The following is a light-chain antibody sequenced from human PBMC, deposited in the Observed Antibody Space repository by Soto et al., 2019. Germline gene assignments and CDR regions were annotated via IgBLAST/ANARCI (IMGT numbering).Light chain of an antibody. CDR3: QQYDTWPSIT. CDR1: QSVRTK. Sequence: EIVMTQSPATLSVSPGEGATLSCRASQSVRTKLAWYQQKAGQAPRLLIYGASTRATGVSDRVSGSGSGTEYTLTISSLQSEDFAVYYCQQYDTWPSITVGQGTRLEIK. J-gene: IGKJ5*01. V-gene: IGKV3-15*01. CDR2: GAS.